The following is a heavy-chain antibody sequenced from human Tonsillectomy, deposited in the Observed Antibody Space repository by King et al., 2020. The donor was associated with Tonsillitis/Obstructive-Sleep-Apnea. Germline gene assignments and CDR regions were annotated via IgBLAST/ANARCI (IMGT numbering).Heavy chain of an antibody. V-gene: IGHV4-61*01. J-gene: IGHJ4*02. D-gene: IGHD2-21*01. Sequence: VQLQESGPGLVEPSETLSLTCTVSGGSVTSGSYFWRWIRQPPGKVLEWIGYISYSGNTNYNPSLKSRVTISLDTSKNQFSLMVSSVTAADTAVYYCARMWRGDADYWGQGTLVTVSS. CDR1: GGSVTSGSYF. CDR2: ISYSGNT. CDR3: ARMWRGDADY.